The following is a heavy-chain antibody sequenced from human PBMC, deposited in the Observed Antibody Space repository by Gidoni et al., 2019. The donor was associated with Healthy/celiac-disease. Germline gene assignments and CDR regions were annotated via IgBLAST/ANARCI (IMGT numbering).Heavy chain of an antibody. D-gene: IGHD6-19*01. CDR1: GYTFTSYA. Sequence: QVQLVQSGAEVKKPGASVKVSCKASGYTFTSYAMHWVRQAPGQRLEWMGWINAGNGNTKYSQKFQGRVTITRDTSASTAYMELSSLRSEDTAVYYCARVGTSGKVAVAGKAALDYWGQGTLVTVSS. J-gene: IGHJ4*02. CDR2: INAGNGNT. CDR3: ARVGTSGKVAVAGKAALDY. V-gene: IGHV1-3*01.